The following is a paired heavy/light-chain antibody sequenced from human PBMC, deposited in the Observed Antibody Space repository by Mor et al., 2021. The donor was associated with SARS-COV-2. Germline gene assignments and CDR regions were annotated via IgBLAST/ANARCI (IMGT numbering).Heavy chain of an antibody. Sequence: EVQLLESGGGLVQPGGSLRLSCAASGFTFSSYAMNWVRQAPGKGLEWVSAIRGSDGSTYYTDSVKGRFTISRDNSKNTLYLQMNSLRAEDTAIYYCAKSISREYSYGKIDYWGQGTLVTVSS. J-gene: IGHJ4*02. D-gene: IGHD5-18*01. CDR3: AKSISREYSYGKIDY. CDR1: GFTFSSYA. CDR2: IRGSDGST. V-gene: IGHV3-23*01.
Light chain of an antibody. Sequence: DIVMTQTPLSLSVTPGQPASISCKSSQSLFHSDGKTYLFWYLQKPGQSPQLLIYEVSNRFSGVPDRFSGSGSGTDFTLKISRVEAEDVGVYYCMQTKQLPLTFGGGTKVEIE. CDR3: MQTKQLPLT. CDR2: EVS. CDR1: QSLFHSDGKTY. J-gene: IGKJ4*01. V-gene: IGKV2D-29*02.